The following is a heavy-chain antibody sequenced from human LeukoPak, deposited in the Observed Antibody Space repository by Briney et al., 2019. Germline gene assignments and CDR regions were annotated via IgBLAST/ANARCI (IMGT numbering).Heavy chain of an antibody. CDR2: IYSSGST. CDR1: GGSISSYY. CDR3: ARHSGVLYFDY. J-gene: IGHJ4*02. Sequence: PSETLSLTCTVSGGSISSYYWSWIRQPPGKGLEWIAFIYSSGSTNYNPSLKSRVTISVDTSKNQFFLKLSAVAAADTAVYYWARHSGVLYFDYWGQGNLVTVSS. V-gene: IGHV4-59*08. D-gene: IGHD3-10*01.